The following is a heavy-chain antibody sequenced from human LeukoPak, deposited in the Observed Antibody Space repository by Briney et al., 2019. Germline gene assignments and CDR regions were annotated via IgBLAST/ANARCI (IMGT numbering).Heavy chain of an antibody. CDR1: GYTFTSYD. CDR3: ARGARYCGSTSCYGGEDY. Sequence: ASVKVSCKASGYTFTSYDINWVRQATGQGLEWMGWMNPNSGNTGYAQKFQGRVTMTRNTSISTAYMELSSLRSEDTAVYYCARGARYCGSTSCYGGEDYWGQGTLVTVSS. J-gene: IGHJ4*02. D-gene: IGHD2-2*01. V-gene: IGHV1-8*01. CDR2: MNPNSGNT.